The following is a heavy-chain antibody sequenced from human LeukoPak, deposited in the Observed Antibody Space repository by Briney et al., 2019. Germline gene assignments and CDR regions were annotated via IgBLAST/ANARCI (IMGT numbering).Heavy chain of an antibody. CDR3: AKSYSSSWYLYFQH. Sequence: GASVKVSCKASGGTFSSYAISWVRQAPGQGLEWMGRVIPILGIANYAQKFQGRVTITADKSTSTAYMELSSLRSEDTAVYYCAKSYSSSWYLYFQHWGQGTLVTVSS. D-gene: IGHD6-13*01. CDR1: GGTFSSYA. V-gene: IGHV1-69*04. CDR2: VIPILGIA. J-gene: IGHJ1*01.